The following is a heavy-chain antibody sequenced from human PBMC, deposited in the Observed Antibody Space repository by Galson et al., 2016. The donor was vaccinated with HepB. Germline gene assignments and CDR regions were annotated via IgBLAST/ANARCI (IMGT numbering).Heavy chain of an antibody. J-gene: IGHJ3*02. CDR2: ISGSGGRT. V-gene: IGHV3-23*01. CDR3: AKSQPGYSSGWYTLPIDAFEI. CDR1: GFTFSGYA. D-gene: IGHD6-19*01. Sequence: SLRLSCAASGFTFSGYAMSWVRQAPGKGLEWVSGISGSGGRTYYADSVKGRFTISRDNSKNTLYLQMNSLRAEDTAVYYCAKSQPGYSSGWYTLPIDAFEIRGQGKMGTVSS.